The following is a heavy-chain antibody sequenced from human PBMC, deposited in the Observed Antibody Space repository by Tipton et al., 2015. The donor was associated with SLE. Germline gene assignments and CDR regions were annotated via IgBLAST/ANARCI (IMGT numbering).Heavy chain of an antibody. CDR3: ARSYYGSRHYYTHADH. D-gene: IGHD3-10*01. Sequence: QSGPEVKKPGASVKVSCKASGYTFTNYGISWVRQAPGQGLEWMGWISPYNGNTDSAQNLQGRVTMTADTSTTTAYMELRSLRSDDTAVYYCARSYYGSRHYYTHADHWGQGTQVTVSS. V-gene: IGHV1-18*01. CDR2: ISPYNGNT. CDR1: GYTFTNYG. J-gene: IGHJ4*02.